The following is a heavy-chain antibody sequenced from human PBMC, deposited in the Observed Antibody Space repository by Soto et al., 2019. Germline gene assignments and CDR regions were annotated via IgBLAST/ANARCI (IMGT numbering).Heavy chain of an antibody. V-gene: IGHV3-23*01. Sequence: GGSLRLSCAASGFTFSSYAMSWVRQAPGKGLEWVSAISGSGGSTYYADSVKGRFTISRDNSKNTLYLQMNSLRAEDTAVYYCAKGSMSSSWYSDFSWFDPWGQGTLVTVSS. J-gene: IGHJ5*02. D-gene: IGHD6-13*01. CDR1: GFTFSSYA. CDR2: ISGSGGST. CDR3: AKGSMSSSWYSDFSWFDP.